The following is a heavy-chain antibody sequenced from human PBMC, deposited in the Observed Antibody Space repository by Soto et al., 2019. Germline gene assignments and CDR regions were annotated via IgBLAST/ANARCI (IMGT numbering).Heavy chain of an antibody. CDR3: ARADHSSSSANY. Sequence: ASVKVSCKASGGTFSSYAISWVRQAPGQGLEWMGGIIPIFGTANYAQKFQGRVTITADESTSTAYMELSSLRSEDTAVYYCARADHSSSSANYWGQGTLVTVSS. CDR2: IIPIFGTA. V-gene: IGHV1-69*13. CDR1: GGTFSSYA. J-gene: IGHJ4*02. D-gene: IGHD6-6*01.